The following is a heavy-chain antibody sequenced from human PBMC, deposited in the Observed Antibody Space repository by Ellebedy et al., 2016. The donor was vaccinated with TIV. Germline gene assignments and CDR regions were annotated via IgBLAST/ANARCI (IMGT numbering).Heavy chain of an antibody. CDR3: ARDGGSGWPGGMDV. J-gene: IGHJ6*02. Sequence: AASVKVSCKASGYTFTSYGISWVRQAPGQGLEWMGWISAHNGNTNYAQKLQGRVAMTTDTSTSTAYMELRSLRSDDTAVYYCARDGGSGWPGGMDVWGQGTTVTVSS. CDR1: GYTFTSYG. D-gene: IGHD6-19*01. CDR2: ISAHNGNT. V-gene: IGHV1-18*04.